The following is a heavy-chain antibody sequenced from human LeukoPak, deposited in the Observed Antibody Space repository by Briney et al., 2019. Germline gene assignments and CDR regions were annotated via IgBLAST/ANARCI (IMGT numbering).Heavy chain of an antibody. Sequence: SETLSLTCTVSGGSISSYYWSWIRQPPGKGLEWIGYIYYSGNTNYNPSLKSRVTISVDTSKNQFSLKLSSVTAADTAVYYCARGDSSGYFPDYWGQGTLVTVSS. D-gene: IGHD3-22*01. CDR3: ARGDSSGYFPDY. J-gene: IGHJ4*02. CDR1: GGSISSYY. CDR2: IYYSGNT. V-gene: IGHV4-59*01.